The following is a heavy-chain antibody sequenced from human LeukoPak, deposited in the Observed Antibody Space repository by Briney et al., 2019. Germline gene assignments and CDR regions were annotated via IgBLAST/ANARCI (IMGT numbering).Heavy chain of an antibody. CDR2: INHSGST. V-gene: IGHV4-34*01. D-gene: IGHD3-16*01. CDR1: GFTFSNAW. CDR3: AREGDAGPDY. J-gene: IGHJ4*02. Sequence: GSLRLSCAASGFTFSNAWMSWVRQPPGKGLEWIGEINHSGSTNYNPSLKSRVTISVDTSKNQFSLKLSSVTAADTAVYYCAREGDAGPDYWGQGTLVTVSS.